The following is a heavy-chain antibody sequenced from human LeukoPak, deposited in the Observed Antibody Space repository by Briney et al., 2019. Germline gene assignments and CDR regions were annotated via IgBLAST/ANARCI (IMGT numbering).Heavy chain of an antibody. Sequence: SETLSLTRTVSGGSIGSYFWSWLRQAPGKTLEWIGYINYKGTTNYDPSLKSRVTISVDTSKNQFSLKMESVTAADTATYYCARDRSGSYYTFDLWGHGTKVTVSS. CDR1: GGSIGSYF. V-gene: IGHV4-59*01. CDR2: INYKGTT. CDR3: ARDRSGSYYTFDL. D-gene: IGHD3-10*01. J-gene: IGHJ3*01.